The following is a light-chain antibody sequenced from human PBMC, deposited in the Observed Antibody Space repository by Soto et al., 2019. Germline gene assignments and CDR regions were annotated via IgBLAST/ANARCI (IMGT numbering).Light chain of an antibody. V-gene: IGLV2-14*01. J-gene: IGLJ2*01. CDR3: SSYTSSSTLV. CDR2: EVS. CDR1: SSYVGGYNY. Sequence: QSALTQPASVSGSPGQSITISCTGTSSYVGGYNYVSWYQQHPGKAPKLMIYEVSNRPSGVSNRFSGSKSGNTASLTISGLQAEDEDDYYCSSYTSSSTLVFGGGTKLTVL.